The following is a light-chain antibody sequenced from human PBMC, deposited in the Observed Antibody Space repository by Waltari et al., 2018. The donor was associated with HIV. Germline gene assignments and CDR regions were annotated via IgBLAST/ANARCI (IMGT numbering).Light chain of an antibody. J-gene: IGLJ2*01. CDR1: NSNIGSNT. CDR2: SNL. Sequence: QSVLTQPPSVSGTPGQSVTISCSGSNSNIGSNTVNWYQQLPKTAPKLLIYSNLQRPSGVPDRFSCSKSGTSASLAISGLQSEDEADYYCATWDDILRGIVFGGGTNLTVL. V-gene: IGLV1-44*01. CDR3: ATWDDILRGIV.